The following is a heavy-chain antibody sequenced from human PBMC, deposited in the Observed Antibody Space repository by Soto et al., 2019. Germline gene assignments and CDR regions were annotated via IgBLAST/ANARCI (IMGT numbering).Heavy chain of an antibody. CDR2: MWYDGSKE. V-gene: IGHV3-33*01. J-gene: IGHJ4*02. Sequence: PGGSLRLSCAASGFIFSDYVMHWVRQAPGKGLEWVAVMWYDGSKEYYVDSVKGRFTISRDHSKNTLFLQMNSLRAEDTAVYYWARGWTDFDYWGQGTLVTVSS. D-gene: IGHD3-3*01. CDR1: GFIFSDYV. CDR3: ARGWTDFDY.